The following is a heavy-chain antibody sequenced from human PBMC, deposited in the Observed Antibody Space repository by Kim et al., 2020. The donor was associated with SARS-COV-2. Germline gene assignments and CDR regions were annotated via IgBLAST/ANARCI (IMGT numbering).Heavy chain of an antibody. CDR1: GGSISSGGYY. Sequence: SETLSLTCTVSGGSISSGGYYWSWIRQHPGKGLEWIGYIYYSGSTYYNPSLKSRVTISVDTSKNQFSLKLSSLTASDTAVYYCARGQGLITMIVAVVGAFDYWGQGTLVTVSS. J-gene: IGHJ4*02. CDR2: IYYSGST. D-gene: IGHD3-22*01. CDR3: ARGQGLITMIVAVVGAFDY. V-gene: IGHV4-31*03.